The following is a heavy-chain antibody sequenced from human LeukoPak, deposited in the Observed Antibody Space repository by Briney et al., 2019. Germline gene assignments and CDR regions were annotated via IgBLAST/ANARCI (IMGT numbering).Heavy chain of an antibody. D-gene: IGHD2/OR15-2a*01. CDR1: GFPFTSYG. CDR3: ARDDAIGGGYLDS. J-gene: IGHJ4*02. CDR2: ISGGGCST. Sequence: GGSLRLSCAASGFPFTSYGMSWVRQAPGKGLEWVSLISGGGCSTYYADSVKGRFTISRDNSKNTLYLQVNRLTAEDTAVYYCARDDAIGGGYLDSWGRGTLVTVSS. V-gene: IGHV3-23*01.